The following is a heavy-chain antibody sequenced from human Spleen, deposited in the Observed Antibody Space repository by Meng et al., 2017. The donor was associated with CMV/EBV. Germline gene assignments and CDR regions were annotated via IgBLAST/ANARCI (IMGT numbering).Heavy chain of an antibody. J-gene: IGHJ6*02. CDR1: GFSFNNHW. CDR2: IKQDGSEK. Sequence: GGSLRLSCAASGFSFNNHWMTWVRQAPGKGLEWLANIKQDGSEKNYVDSVKGRFTISRDNAKNSLYLQMNSLRAGDTALYYCARDDTYYGMDVWGQGTTVTVSS. CDR3: ARDDTYYGMDV. V-gene: IGHV3-7*03.